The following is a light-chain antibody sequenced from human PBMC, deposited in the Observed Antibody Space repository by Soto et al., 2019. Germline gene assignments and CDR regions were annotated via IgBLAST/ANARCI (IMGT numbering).Light chain of an antibody. Sequence: EIVMTQSPATLSVSPGERATLSCRASQSVSSNLAWYQQKPGQAPRLLIYGASTRATGSPARFSGSGSGTEFTFTISSLQSEDFEVYYCQKYTNWPGTFGPGTKVEIK. CDR2: GAS. J-gene: IGKJ3*01. CDR1: QSVSSN. CDR3: QKYTNWPGT. V-gene: IGKV3-15*01.